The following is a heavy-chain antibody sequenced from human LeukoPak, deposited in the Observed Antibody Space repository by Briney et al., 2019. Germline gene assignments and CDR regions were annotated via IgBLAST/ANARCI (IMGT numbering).Heavy chain of an antibody. J-gene: IGHJ6*02. D-gene: IGHD2-15*01. Sequence: PGGSLRLSCEASGFTFSSYGMHWVRQAPGKGLEWVAVIWYDGSNKYYADSVKGRFTISRDNSKNTLYLQMNSLRAEDTAVYYCAREGRLGFSYYYYGMDVWGQGTTVTVSS. CDR1: GFTFSSYG. CDR3: AREGRLGFSYYYYGMDV. V-gene: IGHV3-33*01. CDR2: IWYDGSNK.